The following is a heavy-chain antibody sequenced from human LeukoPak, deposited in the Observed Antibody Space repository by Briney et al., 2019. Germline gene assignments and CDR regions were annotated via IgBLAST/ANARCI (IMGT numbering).Heavy chain of an antibody. CDR3: AREVWGLYYFDY. J-gene: IGHJ4*02. CDR1: GFTFSSYS. Sequence: GGSLRLSCAASGFTFSSYSMNWVRQAPGKGLEWVSSISSSSSYIYYADSVKGRFTISRGNAKNSLYLQMNSLRAEDTAVYYCAREVWGLYYFDYWGQGTLVTVSS. V-gene: IGHV3-21*01. CDR2: ISSSSSYI. D-gene: IGHD4/OR15-4a*01.